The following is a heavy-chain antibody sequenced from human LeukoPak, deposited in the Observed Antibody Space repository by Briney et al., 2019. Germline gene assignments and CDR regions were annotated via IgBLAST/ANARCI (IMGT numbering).Heavy chain of an antibody. J-gene: IGHJ4*02. CDR3: ARGRDGFNSLPFDY. Sequence: SETLSLTCTVSGDSISSYYWSWIRQPPGKGLEWIGYIYYSGSTNYNPSLKSRVTISVDTSKNQFSLKLSSVTAADTAVYYCARGRDGFNSLPFDYWGQGTLVTVSS. D-gene: IGHD5-24*01. V-gene: IGHV4-59*12. CDR1: GDSISSYY. CDR2: IYYSGST.